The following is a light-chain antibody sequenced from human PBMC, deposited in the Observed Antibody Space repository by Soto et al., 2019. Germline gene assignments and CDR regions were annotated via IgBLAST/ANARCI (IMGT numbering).Light chain of an antibody. Sequence: QSALTHPASVSGSPGQSITISCTGTSSDVGSYNLVSWYQQLPGKAPKLIIFEVNERPSGISNRFSGSKSGNTASLTISELQGEDEAHYYCCSYAGSSIVVFGGGTKVTVL. CDR2: EVN. V-gene: IGLV2-23*02. CDR1: SSDVGSYNL. J-gene: IGLJ2*01. CDR3: CSYAGSSIVV.